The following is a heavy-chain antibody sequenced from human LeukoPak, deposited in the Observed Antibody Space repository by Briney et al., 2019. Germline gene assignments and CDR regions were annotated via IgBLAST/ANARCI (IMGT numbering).Heavy chain of an antibody. D-gene: IGHD2-2*02. J-gene: IGHJ4*02. V-gene: IGHV3-7*01. CDR1: GFTFSSYW. CDR2: IKQDGSEK. Sequence: GGSLRLSCAASGFTFSSYWMSWVRQAPGKVLEWVANIKQDGSEKYYVDSVKGRFTIARDNAKNSLYLQMNSLRAEDTAVYSCARVGSYCSSTSCYTPTEPFDYWGQGTLVTVSS. CDR3: ARVGSYCSSTSCYTPTEPFDY.